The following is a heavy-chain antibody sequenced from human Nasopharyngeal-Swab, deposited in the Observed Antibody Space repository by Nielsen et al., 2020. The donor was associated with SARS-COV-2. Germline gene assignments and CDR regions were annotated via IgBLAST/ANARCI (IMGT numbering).Heavy chain of an antibody. CDR2: IWYDGSNK. CDR3: AGGMGESSSSPYYYYYGMDV. Sequence: GESLKISCAASGFTFSSYGMHWVRQAPGKGLEWVAVIWYDGSNKYYADSVKGRFTISRDNSKNTLYLQMNSLRAEDTAVYYCAGGMGESSSSPYYYYYGMDVWGQGTTVTVSS. V-gene: IGHV3-33*01. D-gene: IGHD6-6*01. J-gene: IGHJ6*02. CDR1: GFTFSSYG.